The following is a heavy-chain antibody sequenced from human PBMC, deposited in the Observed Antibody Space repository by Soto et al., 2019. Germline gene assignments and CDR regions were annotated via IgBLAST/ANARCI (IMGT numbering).Heavy chain of an antibody. J-gene: IGHJ4*02. V-gene: IGHV5-51*01. D-gene: IGHD2-15*01. CDR2: IYPGDSDT. CDR3: ARYCSSGSCYRPSYQFSY. Sequence: GESLKISCKGSGYSFSSYWIGWVRQMPGQGPEWLGIIYPGDSDTRYSPSFQGQVTISADKSISAAYLQWSSLKASDTARYYRARYCSSGSCYRPSYQFSYWGQGTLVTAAS. CDR1: GYSFSSYW.